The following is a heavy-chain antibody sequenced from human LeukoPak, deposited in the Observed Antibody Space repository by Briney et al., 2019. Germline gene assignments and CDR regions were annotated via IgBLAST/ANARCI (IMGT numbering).Heavy chain of an antibody. CDR1: GFTFSSYG. V-gene: IGHV3-30*03. CDR3: ARDLYYGMDV. Sequence: GGSLRLSCAASGFTFSSYGMHWVRQAPGKGLEWVAVISYDGSNKYYADSVKGRFTISRDNAKKTVYLQMNSLRAEDTAVYYCARDLYYGMDVWGQGTTVTVSS. J-gene: IGHJ6*02. CDR2: ISYDGSNK.